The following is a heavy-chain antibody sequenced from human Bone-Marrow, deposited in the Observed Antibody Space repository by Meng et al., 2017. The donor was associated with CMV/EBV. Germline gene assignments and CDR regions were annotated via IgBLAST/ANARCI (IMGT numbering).Heavy chain of an antibody. J-gene: IGHJ4*02. CDR3: ARGLWFGDNYFSY. Sequence: ASVFTISSSRVVCVRPAPGQGLVWVSSISLSSRSISYAYSVKVRFTISRDNAKISLYLQMNSLRAEDTAVYYCARGLWFGDNYFSYWGQGTLVTVSS. CDR2: ISLSSRSI. D-gene: IGHD3-10*01. CDR1: VFTISSSR. V-gene: IGHV3-21*01.